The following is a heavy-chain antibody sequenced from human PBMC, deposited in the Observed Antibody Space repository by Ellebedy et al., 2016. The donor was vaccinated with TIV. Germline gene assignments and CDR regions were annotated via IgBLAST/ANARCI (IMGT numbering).Heavy chain of an antibody. J-gene: IGHJ4*02. D-gene: IGHD2-21*02. V-gene: IGHV3-30*04. CDR1: GFTLSNYA. CDR2: ISDEGSDE. Sequence: PGGSLRLSCAASGFTLSNYAMHWVRQAPGKGLEWVAVISDEGSDEYYGDSVKGRFTISRDNSQNTLYLQMDSLRADDTALYYCAGASCGGTCFLIDSWGQGTLVTVSS. CDR3: AGASCGGTCFLIDS.